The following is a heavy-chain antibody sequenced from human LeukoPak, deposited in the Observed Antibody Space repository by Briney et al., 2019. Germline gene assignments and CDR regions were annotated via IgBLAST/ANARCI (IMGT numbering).Heavy chain of an antibody. CDR3: ARGLYYDFWSGYYTGGSFDY. Sequence: SETLSLTCAVYGGSFSGYYWSWIRQPPGKGLEWIGEINHSGSTNYNPSLKSRVTISVDTSKNQFSLKLSSVTAADTAVYYCARGLYYDFWSGYYTGGSFDYWGQGTLVTVSS. J-gene: IGHJ4*02. D-gene: IGHD3-3*01. CDR1: GGSFSGYY. V-gene: IGHV4-34*01. CDR2: INHSGST.